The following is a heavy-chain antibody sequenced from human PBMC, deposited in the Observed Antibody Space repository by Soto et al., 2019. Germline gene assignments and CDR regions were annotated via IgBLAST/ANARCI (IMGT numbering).Heavy chain of an antibody. D-gene: IGHD3-10*01. J-gene: IGHJ6*03. V-gene: IGHV3-9*01. CDR1: GFTFDDYA. CDR3: AKDGGGAGSYFDYYYYYMDV. CDR2: ISWNSGSI. Sequence: EVQLVESGGGLVQPGRSLRLSCAASGFTFDDYAMHWVRQAPGKGLEWGSGISWNSGSIGYADSVKGRFTISRDNAKNSLYLQMNSLRAEDTALYYCAKDGGGAGSYFDYYYYYMDVWGKGTTVTVSS.